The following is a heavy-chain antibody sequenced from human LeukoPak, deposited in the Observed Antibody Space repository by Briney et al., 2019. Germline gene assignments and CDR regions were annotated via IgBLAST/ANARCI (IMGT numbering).Heavy chain of an antibody. CDR1: GGSFSGYY. Sequence: PSETLSLTCAVYGGSFSGYYWSWIRQPPGKGLEWIGEINHSGSTNYNPSLKSRVTISVDTSKNQFSLKLSSVTAADTAVYYCARRFTSSITMVRGVIRNNWFDPWGQGTLVTVSS. CDR3: ARRFTSSITMVRGVIRNNWFDP. V-gene: IGHV4-34*01. CDR2: INHSGST. D-gene: IGHD3-10*01. J-gene: IGHJ5*02.